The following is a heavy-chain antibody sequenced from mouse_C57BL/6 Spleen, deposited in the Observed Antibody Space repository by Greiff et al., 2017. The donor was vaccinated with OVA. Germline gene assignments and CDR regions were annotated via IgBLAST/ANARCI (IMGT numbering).Heavy chain of an antibody. Sequence: QVQLQQPGAELVRPGSSVKLSCKASGYTFTSYWMHWVKQRPIQGLEWIGNIDPSDSETHYNQKFKDKATLTVDKSSSTAYMQLSSLTSEDSAVDYCARGYSNYEYFDYWGKGTTLTVSS. V-gene: IGHV1-52*01. CDR3: ARGYSNYEYFDY. J-gene: IGHJ2*01. CDR2: IDPSDSET. D-gene: IGHD2-5*01. CDR1: GYTFTSYW.